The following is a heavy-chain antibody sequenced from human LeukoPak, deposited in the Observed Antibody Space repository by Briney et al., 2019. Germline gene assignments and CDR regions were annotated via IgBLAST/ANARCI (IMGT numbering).Heavy chain of an antibody. J-gene: IGHJ6*02. D-gene: IGHD3-3*01. CDR2: ISAYNGNT. CDR3: AREYYDFWNGYPILYYYYYGMDV. V-gene: IGHV1-18*01. CDR1: GYTFTSYG. Sequence: ASVKVSCKASGYTFTSYGISWVRQAPGQGLEWMGWISAYNGNTNYAQKLQGRVTMTTDTSTSTAYMELRSLRSDDTAVYYCAREYYDFWNGYPILYYYYYGMDVWGQGTTVTVSS.